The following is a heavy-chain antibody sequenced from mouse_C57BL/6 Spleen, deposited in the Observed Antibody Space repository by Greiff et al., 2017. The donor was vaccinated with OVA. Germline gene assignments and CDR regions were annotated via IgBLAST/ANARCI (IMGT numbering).Heavy chain of an antibody. D-gene: IGHD1-1*01. CDR3: TRSSITTVVAFRYFDV. Sequence: VQLQQSGAELVRPGASVTLSCKASGYTFTDYEMHWVKQTPVHGLEWIGSIDPETGGTAYNQKFKGKAILTADKSSSTAYMELRSLTSEDSAVYYCTRSSITTVVAFRYFDVWGTGTTVTVSS. J-gene: IGHJ1*03. CDR1: GYTFTDYE. CDR2: IDPETGGT. V-gene: IGHV1-15*01.